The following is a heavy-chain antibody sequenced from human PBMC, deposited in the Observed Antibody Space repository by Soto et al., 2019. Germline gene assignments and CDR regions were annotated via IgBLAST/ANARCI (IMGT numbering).Heavy chain of an antibody. D-gene: IGHD1-26*01. CDR1: GGTFSSYA. CDR3: ATLVGATIPFDY. CDR2: IIPIFGTA. V-gene: IGHV1-69*13. J-gene: IGHJ4*02. Sequence: ASVKVSCKASGGTFSSYAISWVRQAPGQGLEWMGGIIPIFGTANYAQKFQGRVTITADESTSTAYMELSSLRSEDTAVYYCATLVGATIPFDYWGQGTLVTVSS.